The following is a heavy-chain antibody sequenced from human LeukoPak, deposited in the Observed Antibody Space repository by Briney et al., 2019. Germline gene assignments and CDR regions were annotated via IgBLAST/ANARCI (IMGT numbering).Heavy chain of an antibody. J-gene: IGHJ6*03. CDR2: IYYNGST. Sequence: SGTLSLTCTVSGGSISSYYWSWVRQPPRKGLEWVGGIYYNGSTNYNPSLKSRVTISVDTSKNQFSLKLSSVTAADTAVYYCARSVEGYCSGGSCYSYYYYMDVWGKGTTVTVSS. D-gene: IGHD2-15*01. CDR3: ARSVEGYCSGGSCYSYYYYMDV. CDR1: GGSISSYY. V-gene: IGHV4-59*01.